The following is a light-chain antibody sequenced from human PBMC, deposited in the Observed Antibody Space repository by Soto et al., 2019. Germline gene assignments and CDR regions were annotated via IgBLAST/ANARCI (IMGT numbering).Light chain of an antibody. CDR3: QQYNSSPPMYT. CDR1: QSITSSY. J-gene: IGKJ2*01. Sequence: PGDRATLSCRTSQSITSSYLAWYQQRPGQAPRLLIYGASNRATGIPDRFSGSGSGTDFTLTISRLEPEDFAVYYCQQYNSSPPMYTFGQGTKLEIK. V-gene: IGKV3-20*01. CDR2: GAS.